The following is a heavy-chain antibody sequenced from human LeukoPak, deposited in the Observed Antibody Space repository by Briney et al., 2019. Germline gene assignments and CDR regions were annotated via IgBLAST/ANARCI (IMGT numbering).Heavy chain of an antibody. CDR2: ISGSGGST. CDR1: GFTFSNYA. D-gene: IGHD6-13*01. Sequence: GGSLRLSCAASGFTFSNYAMYWVRQAPGKGLEWVSAISGSGGSTYYADSVKGRFTISRDNSKNTLYLQMNSLRAEDTAVYYCAKDRTSYSSPYYFDYWGQGTLVTVSS. J-gene: IGHJ4*02. CDR3: AKDRTSYSSPYYFDY. V-gene: IGHV3-23*01.